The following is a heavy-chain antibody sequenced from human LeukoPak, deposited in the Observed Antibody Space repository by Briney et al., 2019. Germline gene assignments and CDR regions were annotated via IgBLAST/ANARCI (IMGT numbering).Heavy chain of an antibody. CDR3: ARDKVDTLDY. D-gene: IGHD5-18*01. Sequence: PGGSLRLSCAASGFTFRSYWMSWVRQAPGKGLEWVANIKQDGSEKYYVDSVKGRFTISRDNAKNSLYLQMNSLRAEDTAVYYCARDKVDTLDYWGQGTLVTVSS. J-gene: IGHJ4*02. V-gene: IGHV3-7*01. CDR1: GFTFRSYW. CDR2: IKQDGSEK.